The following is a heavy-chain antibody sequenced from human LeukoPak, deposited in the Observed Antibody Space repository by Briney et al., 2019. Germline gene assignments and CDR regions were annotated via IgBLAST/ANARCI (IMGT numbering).Heavy chain of an antibody. J-gene: IGHJ4*02. Sequence: SETLFLTCTVSGDSISGTSHFWDWIRQAPGKGLEWIGNIYYRGTTYYNPSLKSRVTISVDTSKNQFSLNLTSVTAADTAVYYCARETGSGYGVGYWGRGTLVTVSS. CDR2: IYYRGTT. CDR1: GDSISGTSHF. V-gene: IGHV4-39*07. CDR3: ARETGSGYGVGY. D-gene: IGHD3-22*01.